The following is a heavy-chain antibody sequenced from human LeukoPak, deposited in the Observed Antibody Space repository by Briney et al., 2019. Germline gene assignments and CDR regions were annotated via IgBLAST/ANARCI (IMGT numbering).Heavy chain of an antibody. Sequence: PGRSLRLSCAASGFTFSSYAMHWVRQAPGKGLEWVAVISYDGSNKYYADSVKGRFTISRDNCKNTLYLQMNSLRAENTAVYYCVGYISWYYFDYWGQGTLVTVSS. CDR3: VGYISWYYFDY. V-gene: IGHV3-30*03. J-gene: IGHJ4*02. CDR1: GFTFSSYA. D-gene: IGHD6-13*01. CDR2: ISYDGSNK.